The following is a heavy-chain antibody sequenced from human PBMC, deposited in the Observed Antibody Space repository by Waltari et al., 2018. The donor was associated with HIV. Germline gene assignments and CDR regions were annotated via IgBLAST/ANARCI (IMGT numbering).Heavy chain of an antibody. CDR1: GGSFSGYY. CDR3: ARGSVGDCSGGSCYRNNWFDP. J-gene: IGHJ5*02. CDR2: INHSGST. Sequence: QVQLQQWGAGLLKPSETLSLTCAVYGGSFSGYYWSWIRQPPGKGLEWIGEINHSGSTNYNPSLKSRVTISVDTSKNQFSLKLSSVTAADTAVYYCARGSVGDCSGGSCYRNNWFDPWGQGTLVTVSS. V-gene: IGHV4-34*01. D-gene: IGHD2-15*01.